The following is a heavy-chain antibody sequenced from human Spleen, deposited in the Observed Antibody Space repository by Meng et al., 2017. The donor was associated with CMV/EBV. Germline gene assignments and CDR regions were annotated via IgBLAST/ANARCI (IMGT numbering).Heavy chain of an antibody. CDR3: ARGSSSGPGRFDY. V-gene: IGHV3-7*01. D-gene: IGHD6-6*01. CDR1: GFTFSSYW. CDR2: IKQDGSEQ. Sequence: GESLKISCAASGFTFSSYWMSWVRQAPGKGLEWVANIKQDGSEQHYVDSVKGRFTISRDNAKNSLYLQLNSLRVDDTAVYYCARGSSSGPGRFDYWGQGTLVTVSS. J-gene: IGHJ4*02.